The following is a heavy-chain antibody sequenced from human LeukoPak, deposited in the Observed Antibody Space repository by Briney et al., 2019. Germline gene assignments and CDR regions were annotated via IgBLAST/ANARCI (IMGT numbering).Heavy chain of an antibody. CDR1: GGSISSSSYY. D-gene: IGHD4-11*01. CDR3: ARVTAYSIALNY. J-gene: IGHJ4*02. V-gene: IGHV4-39*01. CDR2: IYYSGST. Sequence: PSETLSLTCTVSGGSISSSSYYWGWIRQPPGKGLEWIGSIYYSGSTYYNPSLKSRVTISVDTSKNQCSLKLSSVTAADTAVYYCARVTAYSIALNYWGQGTLVTVSS.